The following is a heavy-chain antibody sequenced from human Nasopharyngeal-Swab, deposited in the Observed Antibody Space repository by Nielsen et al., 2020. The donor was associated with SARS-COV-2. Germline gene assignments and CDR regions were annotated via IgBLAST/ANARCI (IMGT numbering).Heavy chain of an antibody. CDR2: IYYSGST. CDR3: ARVGYCSSTSCYAAYYFDY. J-gene: IGHJ4*02. V-gene: IGHV4-59*01. D-gene: IGHD2-2*01. CDR1: GGSISSYY. Sequence: GSLRLSCTVSGGSISSYYWSWIRQPPGKGLEWIGYIYYSGSTNYNPSLKSRVTISVDTSKNQFSLKLSSVTAADTAVYYCARVGYCSSTSCYAAYYFDYWGQGTLVTASS.